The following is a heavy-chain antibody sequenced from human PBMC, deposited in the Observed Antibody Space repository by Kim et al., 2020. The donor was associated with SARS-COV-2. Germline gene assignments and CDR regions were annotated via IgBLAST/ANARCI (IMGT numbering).Heavy chain of an antibody. D-gene: IGHD3-10*01. V-gene: IGHV3-11*06. CDR3: ARGERLWFGELAFDY. Sequence: SVKGRFTISRDNAKTSLDLQMNSLRAEDTAVYYCARGERLWFGELAFDYWGQGTLVTVSS. J-gene: IGHJ4*02.